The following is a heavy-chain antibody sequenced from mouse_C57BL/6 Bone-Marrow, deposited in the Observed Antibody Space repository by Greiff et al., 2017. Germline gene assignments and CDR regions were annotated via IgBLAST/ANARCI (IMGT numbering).Heavy chain of an antibody. V-gene: IGHV5-12*01. CDR1: GFTFTDYY. CDR3: ARPRCAWCAC. Sequence: EVKLVESGGGLVQPGGSLKLSCAASGFTFTDYYMYWVRQTPEKRLEWVAYISNGGGSTYYPDTVKGRFTISRDNAKNTLYLQMSRLKSEDTAMYYFARPRCAWCACWGQGTVITVTA. CDR2: ISNGGGST. J-gene: IGHJ3*01.